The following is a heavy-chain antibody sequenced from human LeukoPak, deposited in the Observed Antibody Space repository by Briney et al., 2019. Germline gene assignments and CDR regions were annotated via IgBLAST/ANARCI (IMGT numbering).Heavy chain of an antibody. J-gene: IGHJ6*02. Sequence: SETLSLTCTVSGGSISSSSYYWGWIRQPPGKGLEWIGSIYYSGSTYYNPSLKSRVTISVDTSKNQFSLKLSSVTAADTAVYYCARVNAPYYDFWSGYFPSNHIYYYYGMDVWGQGTTVTVSS. V-gene: IGHV4-39*01. D-gene: IGHD3-3*01. CDR2: IYYSGST. CDR3: ARVNAPYYDFWSGYFPSNHIYYYYGMDV. CDR1: GGSISSSSYY.